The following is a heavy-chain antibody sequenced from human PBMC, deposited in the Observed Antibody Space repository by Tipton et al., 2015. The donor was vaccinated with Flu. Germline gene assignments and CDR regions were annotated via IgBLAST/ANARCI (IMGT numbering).Heavy chain of an antibody. CDR1: GFNFRNYA. V-gene: IGHV3-30*04. J-gene: IGHJ6*02. Sequence: QVQLVQSGGGVVQPGRSLRLSCAASGFNFRNYAMYWVRQAPGKGLEWVAVISYDGSTEDYADSVKGRFTISRDNSKNTLYLQMNSLRPEDTTVYYCARAQGNDYGDYGGLYYGMDVWGQGTTVTVSS. CDR2: ISYDGSTE. CDR3: ARAQGNDYGDYGGLYYGMDV. D-gene: IGHD4-17*01.